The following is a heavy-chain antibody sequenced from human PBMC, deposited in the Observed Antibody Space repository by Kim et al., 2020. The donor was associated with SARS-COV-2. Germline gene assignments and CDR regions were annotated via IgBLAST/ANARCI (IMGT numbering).Heavy chain of an antibody. V-gene: IGHV1-24*01. Sequence: AQKFQGRVTMTEDTSTDTAYMELSSLRSEDTAVYYCATGPLWFGGGYFDYWGQGTLVTVSS. J-gene: IGHJ4*02. CDR3: ATGPLWFGGGYFDY. D-gene: IGHD3-10*01.